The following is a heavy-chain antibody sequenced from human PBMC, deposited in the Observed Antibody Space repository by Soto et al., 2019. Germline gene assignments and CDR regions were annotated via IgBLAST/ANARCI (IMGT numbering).Heavy chain of an antibody. D-gene: IGHD5-18*01. CDR2: ISGSGGST. V-gene: IGHV3-23*01. J-gene: IGHJ4*02. Sequence: EVQLLESGGGLVQPGGSLRLSCAASGFTFSSYAMSWVRQAPGKGLEWVSAISGSGGSTYYADSVKGRFTISRDNSKNTLYLQMNSLRAEDTAVYYCATRGFGYSYGSVDYWGQGTLVTVSS. CDR1: GFTFSSYA. CDR3: ATRGFGYSYGSVDY.